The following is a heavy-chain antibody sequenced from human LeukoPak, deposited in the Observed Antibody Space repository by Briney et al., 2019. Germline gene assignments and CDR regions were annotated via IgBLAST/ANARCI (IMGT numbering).Heavy chain of an antibody. D-gene: IGHD5-12*01. Sequence: ASVKVSCKASGYTFTSYGISWVRQAPGQGLEWMGWISAYNGNTNYAQKLQGRVTMTTDTSTSTAYMGLRSLRSDDTAVYYCAREYSGYDWGQFDYWGQGTLVTVSS. CDR1: GYTFTSYG. CDR3: AREYSGYDWGQFDY. J-gene: IGHJ4*02. CDR2: ISAYNGNT. V-gene: IGHV1-18*01.